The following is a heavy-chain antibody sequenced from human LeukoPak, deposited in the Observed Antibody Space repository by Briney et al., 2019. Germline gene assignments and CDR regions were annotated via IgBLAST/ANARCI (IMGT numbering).Heavy chain of an antibody. Sequence: PSETLSLTCTVSGGSISSYYWSWIRQPPGKGLEWIGYIYYSGSTNYNPSLKSRVTISVDTSKNQFSLKLSSVTAADTAVYYCARVVVVAARWFDPWGQGTLVTVSS. D-gene: IGHD2-15*01. V-gene: IGHV4-59*01. CDR3: ARVVVVAARWFDP. J-gene: IGHJ5*02. CDR1: GGSISSYY. CDR2: IYYSGST.